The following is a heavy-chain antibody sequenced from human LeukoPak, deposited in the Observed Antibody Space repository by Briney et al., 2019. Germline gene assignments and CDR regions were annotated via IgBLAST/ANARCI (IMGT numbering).Heavy chain of an antibody. V-gene: IGHV4-59*01. CDR2: IYYSGST. Sequence: SETLTLTCTVSGGPISSYYWSWIRQPPGKGLEWIGYIYYSGSTNYNPSLKSRVTISVDTSKNQFSLKLSSVTAADTAVYYCARAKSSYYYDSSGPFDYWGQGTLVTVSS. CDR3: ARAKSSYYYDSSGPFDY. J-gene: IGHJ4*02. D-gene: IGHD3-22*01. CDR1: GGPISSYY.